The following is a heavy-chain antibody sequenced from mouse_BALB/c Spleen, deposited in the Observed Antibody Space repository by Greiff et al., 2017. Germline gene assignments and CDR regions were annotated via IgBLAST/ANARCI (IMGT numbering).Heavy chain of an antibody. CDR2: INPYNGDT. D-gene: IGHD2-1*01. V-gene: IGHV1-20*02. Sequence: EVQLVESGPELVKPGASVKISCKASGYSFTGYFMNWVMQSHGKSLEWIGRINPYNGDTFYNQKFKGKATLTVDKSSSTAHMELRSLASEDSAVYYCARGGYGNSYYAMDDWGQGTSVTVSS. J-gene: IGHJ4*01. CDR1: GYSFTGYF. CDR3: ARGGYGNSYYAMDD.